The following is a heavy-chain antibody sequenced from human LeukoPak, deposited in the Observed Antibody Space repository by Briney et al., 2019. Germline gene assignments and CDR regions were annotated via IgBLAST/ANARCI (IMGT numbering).Heavy chain of an antibody. J-gene: IGHJ5*02. CDR1: GYSFSWYG. D-gene: IGHD3-22*01. V-gene: IGHV1-18*01. CDR2: ISTYNGNT. Sequence: ASVKVSCKASGYSFSWYGISWVRQGPGQGLEWMGWISTYNGNTNYAQKFQGRVTMTTDTSTNTAYMELRSLRSDDTAVYYCARDLDYYDSSGSGWFDPWGQGTLVTVSS. CDR3: ARDLDYYDSSGSGWFDP.